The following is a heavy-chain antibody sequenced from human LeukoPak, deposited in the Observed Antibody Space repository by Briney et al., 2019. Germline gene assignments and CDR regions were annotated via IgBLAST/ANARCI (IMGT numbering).Heavy chain of an antibody. CDR2: IYPGDSDT. CDR1: GYSFTSYW. V-gene: IGHV5-51*01. Sequence: GESLKISCKGSGYSFTSYWIGWVRQMPGKGPEWMGIIYPGDSDTRYSPSFQGQVTISADKSISTAYLQWGSLKASDTAMYYCARHAVRDGFNRHNDYWGQGTLVTVSS. J-gene: IGHJ4*01. D-gene: IGHD5-24*01. CDR3: ARHAVRDGFNRHNDY.